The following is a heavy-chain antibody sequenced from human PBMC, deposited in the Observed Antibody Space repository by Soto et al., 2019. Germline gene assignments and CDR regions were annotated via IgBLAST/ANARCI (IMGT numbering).Heavy chain of an antibody. CDR1: GGTFSSYA. CDR3: ARGYYYDSSGYYYFDY. V-gene: IGHV1-69*06. CDR2: IIPIFGTA. Sequence: GAPVKVYCKASGGTFSSYALSWVRQAPGQGLEWMGGIIPIFGTANYAQKFQGRVTITADKSTSTAYMELSSLRSEDTAVYYCARGYYYDSSGYYYFDYWCQGTLVTVSS. J-gene: IGHJ4*02. D-gene: IGHD3-22*01.